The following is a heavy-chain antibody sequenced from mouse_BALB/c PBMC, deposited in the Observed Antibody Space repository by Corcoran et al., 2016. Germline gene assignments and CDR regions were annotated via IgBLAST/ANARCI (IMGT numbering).Heavy chain of an antibody. CDR1: GFNIKDTY. V-gene: IGHV14-3*02. CDR3: ARGDWYFDV. CDR2: IDPANGNT. Sequence: EVLLQQSGAVLVKPGASVKLSCTASGFNIKDTYMHWVKQRPEQGLEWIGRIDPANGNTKYDPKFQGKATITADTSSNTAYLQLSSLTSEDTAVYYCARGDWYFDVWGAGTTVTVSS. J-gene: IGHJ1*01.